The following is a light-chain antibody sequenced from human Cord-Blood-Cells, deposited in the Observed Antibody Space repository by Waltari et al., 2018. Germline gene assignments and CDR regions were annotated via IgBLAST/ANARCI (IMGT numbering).Light chain of an antibody. CDR2: GAS. Sequence: EIVLTQSPGTLSSSPGERANLSCRASQSVSSSYLAWYQQKPGQAPRRLIYGASSRATGIPDRFSGSGSGTDFTLTSSRLEPEVFAVYYCQQYGSSPYTFGQGTKLEIK. CDR1: QSVSSSY. J-gene: IGKJ2*01. V-gene: IGKV3-20*01. CDR3: QQYGSSPYT.